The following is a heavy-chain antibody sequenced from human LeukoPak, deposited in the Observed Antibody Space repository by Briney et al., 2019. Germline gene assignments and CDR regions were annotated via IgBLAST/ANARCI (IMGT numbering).Heavy chain of an antibody. V-gene: IGHV3-74*01. D-gene: IGHD3-10*01. Sequence: GGSLRLSCVASGFTFGNYWMHLVRQAPGKELVCISRINNDGSTVYADSVAGRFTISRDNARNTLYLQMNTLRVEDTAVYYCARDYYGSIDLWGQGTLVTVSS. CDR1: GFTFGNYW. CDR3: ARDYYGSIDL. J-gene: IGHJ1*01. CDR2: INNDGST.